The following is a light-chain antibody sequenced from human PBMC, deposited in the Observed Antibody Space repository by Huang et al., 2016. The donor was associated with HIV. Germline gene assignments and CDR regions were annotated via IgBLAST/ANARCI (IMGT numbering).Light chain of an antibody. CDR3: QQYNNWPPLLT. Sequence: EIVLTQSPATLSLSPGERAALSCRATQSINNNLAWYQQKPGMSPRLLIYGASTRATGIPARFRGSGSGTEFTLTISSLQSEYFAVYYCQQYNNWPPLLTFGGGTKVEIK. CDR2: GAS. CDR1: QSINNN. V-gene: IGKV3-15*01. J-gene: IGKJ4*01.